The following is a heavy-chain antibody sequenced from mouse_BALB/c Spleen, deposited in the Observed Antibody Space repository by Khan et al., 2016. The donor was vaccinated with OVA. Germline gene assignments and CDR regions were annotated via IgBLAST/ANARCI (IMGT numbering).Heavy chain of an antibody. V-gene: IGHV1-4*01. Sequence: QIQLVQSGAELARPGASVKMSCKASGYTFTSYTMHWIKQRPGQGLEWIGYINPSNSYTNYNQKFKDKATLTADKSSSTAYMQLSSLTSEDSAVYYCEREGAYYRSDGWFAYWGQGTLVTVSA. CDR1: GYTFTSYT. D-gene: IGHD2-14*01. CDR3: EREGAYYRSDGWFAY. CDR2: INPSNSYT. J-gene: IGHJ3*01.